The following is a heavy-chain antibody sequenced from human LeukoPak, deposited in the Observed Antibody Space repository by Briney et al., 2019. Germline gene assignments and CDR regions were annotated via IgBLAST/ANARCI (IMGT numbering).Heavy chain of an antibody. CDR2: INAGNGNT. Sequence: ASVKVSCKDSGYTFTSYAMHWVRQAPGQRLEWMEWINAGNGNTKYSQKFQGRVTITRDTSASTAYMELSSLRSEDTAVYYCAIWGLDSGGPAISYNWFDPWGQGTLVTVSS. CDR3: AIWGLDSGGPAISYNWFDP. D-gene: IGHD6-19*01. J-gene: IGHJ5*02. CDR1: GYTFTSYA. V-gene: IGHV1-3*01.